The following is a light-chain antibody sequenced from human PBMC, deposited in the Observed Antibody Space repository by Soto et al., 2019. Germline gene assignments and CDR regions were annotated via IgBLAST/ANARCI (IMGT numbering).Light chain of an antibody. J-gene: IGKJ4*01. Sequence: DIQLTQIPSTLSASIGDRVTITCRASQSLSGWLAWYQQTPGKAPKLLISDAFSLESGVPSRFSGSGSGTEFSLTISNLQPGDSATFYCQQYASYPFTFGRGTKV. CDR2: DAF. CDR3: QQYASYPFT. CDR1: QSLSGW. V-gene: IGKV1-5*01.